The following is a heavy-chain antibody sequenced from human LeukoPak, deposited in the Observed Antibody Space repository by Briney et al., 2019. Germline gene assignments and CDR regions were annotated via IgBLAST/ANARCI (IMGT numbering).Heavy chain of an antibody. Sequence: GSLRLSCAASGFIFSSYWMSWVRQAPGKGLEWVSSISSSSSYIYYADSVKGRLTISRDNAKNSLYLQMNSLRAEDTAVYYCARDVNYYYYMDVWGKGTTVTVS. CDR2: ISSSSSYI. CDR1: GFIFSSYW. J-gene: IGHJ6*03. V-gene: IGHV3-21*06. CDR3: ARDVNYYYYMDV.